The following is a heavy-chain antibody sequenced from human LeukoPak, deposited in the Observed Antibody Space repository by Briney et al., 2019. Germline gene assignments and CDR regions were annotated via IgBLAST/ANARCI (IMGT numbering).Heavy chain of an antibody. J-gene: IGHJ3*02. CDR3: ARDTIVRGVIISDAFDI. CDR1: GFTFSSYA. V-gene: IGHV3-30*04. CDR2: ISYDGSNK. D-gene: IGHD3-10*01. Sequence: GGSLRLSCAASGFTFSSYAMHWVRQAPGKGLEWVAVISYDGSNKYYADSVKGRFTISRDNSKNTLYLQMNSLRAEDTAVYYCARDTIVRGVIISDAFDIWGQGTMVTVSS.